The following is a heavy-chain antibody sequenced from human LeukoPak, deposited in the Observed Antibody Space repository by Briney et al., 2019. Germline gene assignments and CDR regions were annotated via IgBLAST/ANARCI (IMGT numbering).Heavy chain of an antibody. CDR3: ARVYSSSWYWFDP. D-gene: IGHD6-13*01. J-gene: IGHJ5*02. V-gene: IGHV4-59*01. Sequence: SETLSLTCTVSGGSISSYYWSWIRQPPGKGLEWIGYIYYSGSTNYNPSLKSRVTISIDTSKNQFSLKLSSVTAADTAVYYCARVYSSSWYWFDPWGQGTLVTVSS. CDR1: GGSISSYY. CDR2: IYYSGST.